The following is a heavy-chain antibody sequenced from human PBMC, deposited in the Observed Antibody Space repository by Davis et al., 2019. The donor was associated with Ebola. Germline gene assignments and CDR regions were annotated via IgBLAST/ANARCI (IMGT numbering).Heavy chain of an antibody. CDR2: INHSGGT. J-gene: IGHJ5*02. CDR1: GGSFSGYY. Sequence: PSETLSLTCAVYGGSFSGYYWSWIRQPPEKGLEWIGEINHSGGTNYNPSLKSRLTIAVDTSKNQFSLKLSSVTAADTAMYYCARGRGWLRHNWFDPWGQGTLVTVSS. D-gene: IGHD5-12*01. CDR3: ARGRGWLRHNWFDP. V-gene: IGHV4-34*01.